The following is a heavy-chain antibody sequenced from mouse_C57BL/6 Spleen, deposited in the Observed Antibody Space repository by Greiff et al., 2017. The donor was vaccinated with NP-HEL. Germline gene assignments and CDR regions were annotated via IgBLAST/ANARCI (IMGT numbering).Heavy chain of an antibody. V-gene: IGHV1-69*01. CDR3: ARAYYGSSPYFDV. J-gene: IGHJ1*03. CDR1: GYTFTSYW. D-gene: IGHD1-1*01. Sequence: QVQLQQPGAELVMPGASVKLSCKASGYTFTSYWMHWVKQRPGQGLEWIGEIDPSDSYTNYNQKFKGKSTLTVDKSSSTAYMQLSSLTSEDSAVYYCARAYYGSSPYFDVWGTGTTVTVSS. CDR2: IDPSDSYT.